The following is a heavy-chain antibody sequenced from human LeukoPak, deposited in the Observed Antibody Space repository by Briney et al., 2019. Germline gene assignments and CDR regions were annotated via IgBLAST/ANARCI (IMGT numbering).Heavy chain of an antibody. CDR1: GGSFSGYY. CDR2: INHSGNT. V-gene: IGHV4-34*01. Sequence: ASETLSLTCAVSGGSFSGYYWSWIRQPPGKGLEWIGEINHSGNTNYNPSLKSRVTISVDTSKNQFPLKLSSVTAADTAVYYCARDEPLLRLGELSSIDGFDIWGQGTMVTVSS. CDR3: ARDEPLLRLGELSSIDGFDI. J-gene: IGHJ3*02. D-gene: IGHD3-16*02.